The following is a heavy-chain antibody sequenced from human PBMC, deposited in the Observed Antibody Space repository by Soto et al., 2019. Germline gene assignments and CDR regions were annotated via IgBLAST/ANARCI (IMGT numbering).Heavy chain of an antibody. V-gene: IGHV5-51*01. Sequence: EVQLEQSGTEVKKPGESLKISCQGSGYSFTSYWIAWVRQMPGKGLEWMGSIFPGDSNVGYSPSFQGQVTLSADKSITTAYLQWDSLKASDTAMYYCARGGPYYDFSSTYKGFDYWGQGTLVTVSS. D-gene: IGHD3-3*01. J-gene: IGHJ4*02. CDR1: GYSFTSYW. CDR3: ARGGPYYDFSSTYKGFDY. CDR2: IFPGDSNV.